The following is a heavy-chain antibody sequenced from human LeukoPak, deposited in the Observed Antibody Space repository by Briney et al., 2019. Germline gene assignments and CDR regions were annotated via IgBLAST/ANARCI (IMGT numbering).Heavy chain of an antibody. CDR3: ARRGSSALDY. Sequence: SETLSLTCTVSGGSISSYYWSWIRQPPGKGLEWIGYIYYSGSTNYNPSLKSRVTISVDTSKNQLSLKLSSVTAADTAVYYCARRGSSALDYWGQGTLVTVSS. V-gene: IGHV4-59*08. J-gene: IGHJ4*02. CDR2: IYYSGST. CDR1: GGSISSYY. D-gene: IGHD3-22*01.